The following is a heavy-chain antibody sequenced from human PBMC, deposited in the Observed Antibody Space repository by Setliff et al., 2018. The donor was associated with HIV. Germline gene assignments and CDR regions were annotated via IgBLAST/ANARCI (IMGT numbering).Heavy chain of an antibody. V-gene: IGHV1-18*01. Sequence: ASVKVSCKASGYTFTNFGVGWVRQAPGQGLEWMGWVSPYNGHTKYAQRFQGRVTMSTDTSTSTIYMELTSLRSDDTAVYYCARWSCGRATCYDSPYNWFEPLGQGTLVTVSS. CDR1: GYTFTNFG. CDR2: VSPYNGHT. CDR3: ARWSCGRATCYDSPYNWFEP. D-gene: IGHD2-2*01. J-gene: IGHJ5*02.